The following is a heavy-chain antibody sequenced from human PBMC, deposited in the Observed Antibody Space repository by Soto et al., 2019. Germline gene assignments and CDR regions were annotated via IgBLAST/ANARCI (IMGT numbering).Heavy chain of an antibody. V-gene: IGHV3-53*03. CDR2: ISGPGDT. Sequence: EVQLVESGGGLIQPGGSLRLSCAPSAFAVTTNYMTWVRQPPGKGLEWVSLISGPGDTYYADSVKGRFLISRDSSKNTPYLQMNSLRAEDTAVYYCARVALPGRNILAPIPDYWGQGTLVTVSS. D-gene: IGHD5-12*01. CDR1: AFAVTTNY. J-gene: IGHJ4*02. CDR3: ARVALPGRNILAPIPDY.